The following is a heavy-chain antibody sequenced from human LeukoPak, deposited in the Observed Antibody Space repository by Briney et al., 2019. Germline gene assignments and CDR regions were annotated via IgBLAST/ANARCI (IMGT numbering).Heavy chain of an antibody. D-gene: IGHD3-3*01. CDR2: IYYSGST. J-gene: IGHJ4*02. Sequence: SQTLSLTCTVSGGSISSGDYYWIWIRHPPGKGLEWIGYIYYSGSTYYNPSLKSRVTISEITSKNQYSLKLSSVTAADTAEYYVARGGDYWSGYHFDYWGQGTLVSVSS. V-gene: IGHV4-30-4*01. CDR1: GGSISSGDYY. CDR3: ARGGDYWSGYHFDY.